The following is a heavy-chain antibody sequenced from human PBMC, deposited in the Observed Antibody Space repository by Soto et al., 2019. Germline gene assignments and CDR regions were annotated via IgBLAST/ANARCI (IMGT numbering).Heavy chain of an antibody. D-gene: IGHD4-4*01. J-gene: IGHJ6*02. CDR1: GVTFSSYA. CDR2: IIPIFGTA. CDR3: ARSTVTTLGYYYYGMDV. Sequence: ASVKVSCKASGVTFSSYAISWVRRAPGQGLEWMGGIIPIFGTANYAQKFQGRVTITADESTSTAYMELSSLRSEDTAVYYCARSTVTTLGYYYYGMDVWGQGTTVTVSS. V-gene: IGHV1-69*13.